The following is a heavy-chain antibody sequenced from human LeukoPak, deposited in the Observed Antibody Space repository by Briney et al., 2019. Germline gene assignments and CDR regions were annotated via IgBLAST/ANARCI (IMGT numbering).Heavy chain of an antibody. J-gene: IGHJ4*02. CDR2: ISAYNGNT. CDR1: GYTFTSYG. V-gene: IGHV1-18*01. D-gene: IGHD5/OR15-5a*01. CDR3: ARDLVYVSGSRRKDYFDY. Sequence: ASVKVSCKASGYTFTSYGISWVRQAPGQGLEWMGWISAYNGNTNYAQKLQGRVTMTTDTSTSTAYMELRSLRSDATAVYYCARDLVYVSGSRRKDYFDYWGQGTLVTVSS.